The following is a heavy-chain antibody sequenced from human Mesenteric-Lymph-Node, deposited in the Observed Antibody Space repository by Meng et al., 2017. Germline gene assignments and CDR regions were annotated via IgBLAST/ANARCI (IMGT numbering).Heavy chain of an antibody. J-gene: IGHJ4*02. CDR3: ASGQQWLVPFDY. V-gene: IGHV4-59*01. Sequence: SETLSLTCTVSGGSISSYYWSWIRQPPGKGLEWIGYIYYSGSTNYNPSLKSRVTISVDTSKNQFSLKLSSVTAADTAVYYLASGQQWLVPFDYWGQGTLVTVSS. D-gene: IGHD6-19*01. CDR1: GGSISSYY. CDR2: IYYSGST.